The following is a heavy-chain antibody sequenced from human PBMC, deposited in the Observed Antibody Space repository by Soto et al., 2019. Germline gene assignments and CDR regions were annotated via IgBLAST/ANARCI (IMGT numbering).Heavy chain of an antibody. CDR2: IWYDGSNK. CDR1: GFTFSSYG. V-gene: IGHV3-33*01. D-gene: IGHD6-6*01. J-gene: IGHJ6*02. Sequence: GGSLRLSCAASGFTFSSYGMHWVRQAPGKGLEWVAVIWYDGSNKYYADSVKGRFTISRDNSKNALYLQMNSLRAEDTAVYFCATYSSSSVFYYYGMDVWGQGTTVTVSS. CDR3: ATYSSSSVFYYYGMDV.